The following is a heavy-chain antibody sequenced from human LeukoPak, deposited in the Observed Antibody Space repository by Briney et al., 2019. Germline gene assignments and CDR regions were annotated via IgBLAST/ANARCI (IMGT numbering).Heavy chain of an antibody. CDR2: IWYDGSNK. V-gene: IGHV3-33*01. J-gene: IGHJ4*02. Sequence: PGGSLRLSCTASGFTFSDYGMHWVRQPPGKGLEWVAIIWYDGSNKKYEDSVKGRFTISRDNAQDSLYLQMNSLGVEDTAVYYCARHPNSNWDYWGQGTLVTVSS. D-gene: IGHD6-13*01. CDR3: ARHPNSNWDY. CDR1: GFTFSDYG.